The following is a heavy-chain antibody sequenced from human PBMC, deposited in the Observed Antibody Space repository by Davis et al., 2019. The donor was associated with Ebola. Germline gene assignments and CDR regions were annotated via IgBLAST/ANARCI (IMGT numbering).Heavy chain of an antibody. CDR3: ARGTGTYYYGMDV. J-gene: IGHJ6*02. D-gene: IGHD1-1*01. Sequence: SLKISCAASGFTFDDYAMHWVRQAPGKGLEWVSGISWNSGSIGYADSVKGRFTISRDNAKNTLYLQMNSLRAEDTAVYYCARGTGTYYYGMDVWGQGTTVTVSS. V-gene: IGHV3-9*01. CDR2: ISWNSGSI. CDR1: GFTFDDYA.